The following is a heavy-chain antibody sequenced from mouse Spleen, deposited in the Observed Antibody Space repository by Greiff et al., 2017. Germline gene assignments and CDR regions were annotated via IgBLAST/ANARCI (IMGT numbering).Heavy chain of an antibody. CDR1: GFTFSDYG. CDR3: ARYDYDGDFDV. CDR2: ISSGSSTI. Sequence: EVKLVESGGGLVKPGGSLKLSCAASGFTFSDYGMHWVRQAPEKGLEWVAYISSGSSTIYYADTVKGRFTISRDNAKNTLFLQMTSLRSEDTAMYYCARYDYDGDFDVWGAGTTVTVSS. D-gene: IGHD2-4*01. J-gene: IGHJ1*01. V-gene: IGHV5-17*01.